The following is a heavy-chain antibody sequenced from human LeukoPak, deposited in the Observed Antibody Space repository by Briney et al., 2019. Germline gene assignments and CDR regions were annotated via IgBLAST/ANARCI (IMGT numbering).Heavy chain of an antibody. V-gene: IGHV4-59*12. D-gene: IGHD6-13*01. CDR3: ARGLGQQLVLDAFDI. J-gene: IGHJ3*02. CDR2: IYHSGST. Sequence: SETLSLTCTVSGGSISSYYWSWIRQPPGKGLEWIGYIYHSGSTYYNPSLKSRVTISVDRSKNQFSLKLSSVTAADTAVYYCARGLGQQLVLDAFDIWGQGTMVTVSS. CDR1: GGSISSYY.